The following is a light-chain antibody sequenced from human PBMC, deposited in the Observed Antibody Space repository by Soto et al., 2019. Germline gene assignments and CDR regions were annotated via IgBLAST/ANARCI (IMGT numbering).Light chain of an antibody. V-gene: IGKV1-5*03. CDR2: KAS. CDR1: QSISSW. J-gene: IGKJ1*01. Sequence: DIQMTQSPSTLSASVGDRVTITFRSSQSISSWLAWYQQKPGKAPKLLIYKASSLESGVPSRFSGSGSGTEFTLAISSLQPDDFATYYCQQYNSMWTFGQGTKVDI. CDR3: QQYNSMWT.